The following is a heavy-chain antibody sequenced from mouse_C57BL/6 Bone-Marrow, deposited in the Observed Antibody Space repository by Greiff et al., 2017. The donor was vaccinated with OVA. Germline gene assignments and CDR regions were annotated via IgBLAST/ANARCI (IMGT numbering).Heavy chain of an antibody. Sequence: QVQLPQPGTDLVKPCASVNLSCNASVYTFTLYLMHWVKQRPGQGLECIGNINPSNGGTNYNEKFKSKATLTVDKSSSKAYMQLSSLTSEDSAVYYCSRKGYYSNYFDYWGQGTTLTVSS. V-gene: IGHV1-53*01. CDR2: INPSNGGT. CDR3: SRKGYYSNYFDY. J-gene: IGHJ2*01. CDR1: VYTFTLYL. D-gene: IGHD2-5*01.